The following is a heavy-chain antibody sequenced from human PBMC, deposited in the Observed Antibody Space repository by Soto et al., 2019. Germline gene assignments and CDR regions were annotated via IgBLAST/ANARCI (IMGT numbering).Heavy chain of an antibody. V-gene: IGHV3-66*01. J-gene: IGHJ4*02. CDR3: ARDYDVLTGSIGDY. CDR2: IYSDGRP. Sequence: EVQLVESGGGLVQPGGSLRLSCVVSAFTVSSNYMTWVRQSPGRGLEWVSLIYSDGRPYYANSVRGRFTISRDTSKNTLYLQMNCLTVEDTAVYYCARDYDVLTGSIGDYWGQGTLVTVSS. D-gene: IGHD3-9*01. CDR1: AFTVSSNY.